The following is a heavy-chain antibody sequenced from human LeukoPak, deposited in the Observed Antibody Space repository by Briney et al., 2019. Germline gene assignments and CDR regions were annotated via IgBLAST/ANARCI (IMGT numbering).Heavy chain of an antibody. V-gene: IGHV3-11*01. CDR3: ARVPVDSSSYYGYYYYGMDV. Sequence: GGSVRLSCAASGFTFSDYYMSWIRQAPGKGLEWVSYISSSGSTIYYADSVKGRFTISRDNAKNSLYLQMNSLRAEDTAVYYCARVPVDSSSYYGYYYYGMDVWGQGTTVTVSS. J-gene: IGHJ6*02. CDR1: GFTFSDYY. CDR2: ISSSGSTI. D-gene: IGHD3-22*01.